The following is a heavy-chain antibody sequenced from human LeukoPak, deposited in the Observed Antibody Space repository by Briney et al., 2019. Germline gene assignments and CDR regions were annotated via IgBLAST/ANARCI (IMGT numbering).Heavy chain of an antibody. Sequence: PGGSLRLSCAASGFTFSSYGMHWVRQAPGMGLEWVAFIRYDGSNKYYADSVKGRFTISRDNSKNTLYVQMNSLRAEDTAVYYCARDDQQLVPFDYWGQGTLVTVSS. CDR1: GFTFSSYG. V-gene: IGHV3-30*02. D-gene: IGHD6-13*01. J-gene: IGHJ4*02. CDR3: ARDDQQLVPFDY. CDR2: IRYDGSNK.